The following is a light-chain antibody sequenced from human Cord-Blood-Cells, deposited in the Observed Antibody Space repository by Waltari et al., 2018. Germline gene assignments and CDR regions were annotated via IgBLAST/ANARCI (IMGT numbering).Light chain of an antibody. J-gene: IGLJ3*02. CDR1: SSNTGNNA. CDR3: AAWDDSLNGWV. Sequence: QSVLTQPPSVSEAPRQRVTISCSGSSSNTGNNALTWYQQLPGKAPKLLIYYDVLLPSGVSDRFSGSKSGTSASLAISGLQSEDEADYYCAAWDDSLNGWVFGGGTKLTVL. CDR2: YDV. V-gene: IGLV1-36*01.